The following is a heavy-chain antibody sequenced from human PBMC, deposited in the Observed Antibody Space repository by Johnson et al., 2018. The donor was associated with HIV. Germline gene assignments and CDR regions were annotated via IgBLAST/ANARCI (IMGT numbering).Heavy chain of an antibody. Sequence: QVQLVESGGGLVKPGGSLRLSCTASGFTFNDYYMTWVRQAPGEGLEWVSYISISGSTKYYADSVKGRFTISKDNAKNSLYLQMNSLRVEETAVYYCAGQEGSGYYGGAFDIWGQGTMVTVSS. CDR3: AGQEGSGYYGGAFDI. CDR2: ISISGSTK. CDR1: GFTFNDYY. V-gene: IGHV3-11*04. D-gene: IGHD3-22*01. J-gene: IGHJ3*02.